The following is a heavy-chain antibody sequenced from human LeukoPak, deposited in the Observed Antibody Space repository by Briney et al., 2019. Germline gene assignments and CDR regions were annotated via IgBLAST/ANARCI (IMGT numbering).Heavy chain of an antibody. CDR1: GFTFSSYW. J-gene: IGHJ4*02. Sequence: GGSLRLSCAASGFTFSSYWMSWVRQAPGKGLEWVSAVSGSGDDTYYADSVKGRFTISRDNSKNMLYLQMNSLRADDAAVYYCTKRAVSGTSPFDYWGQGTLVTVSS. CDR3: TKRAVSGTSPFDY. V-gene: IGHV3-23*01. CDR2: VSGSGDDT. D-gene: IGHD6-13*01.